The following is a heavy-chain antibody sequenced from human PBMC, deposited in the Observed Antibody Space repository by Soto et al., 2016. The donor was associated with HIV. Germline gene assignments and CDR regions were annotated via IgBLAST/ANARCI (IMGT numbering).Heavy chain of an antibody. D-gene: IGHD3-9*01. CDR3: VGRDWSNFFDY. CDR2: INQNGGI. CDR1: GRSFNNYY. J-gene: IGHJ4*01. V-gene: IGHV4-34*02. Sequence: QVQLQQWGAGLLKPSETLSLTCAVYGRSFNNYYWSWIRQSPGKGLEWIGEINQNGGINYNPSLMCRVNISVDTSKNQFSLKLKSVTAADTAVYYCVGRDWSNFFDYWGQGTWLQSPQ.